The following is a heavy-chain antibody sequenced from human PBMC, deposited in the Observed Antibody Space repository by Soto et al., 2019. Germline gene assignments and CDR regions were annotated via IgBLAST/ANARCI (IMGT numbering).Heavy chain of an antibody. CDR2: IGTAGDT. J-gene: IGHJ6*02. CDR3: AVAHQYYYDSSGYPVPGGMDV. Sequence: GGSLRLSCAASGFTFSSYDMHWVRQATGKGLEWVSAIGTAGDTYYPGSVKGRFTISRENAKNSLYLQMNSLRAEDTAVYYCAVAHQYYYDSSGYPVPGGMDVWGQGTTVTVSS. CDR1: GFTFSSYD. D-gene: IGHD3-22*01. V-gene: IGHV3-13*01.